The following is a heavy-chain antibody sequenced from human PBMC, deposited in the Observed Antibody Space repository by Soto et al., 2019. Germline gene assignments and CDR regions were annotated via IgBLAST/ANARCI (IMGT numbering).Heavy chain of an antibody. V-gene: IGHV3-66*01. CDR3: ARDVGTKQWPNWKAFDI. CDR2: IYSGGST. CDR1: GFTVSSNY. Sequence: EVQLVESGGGFVQPGGSLRLSCAASGFTVSSNYMSWVRQAPGKGLEWVSVIYSGGSTYYADSVKGRFTISRDNSKNTLYLQMNSLRAEDTAVYYCARDVGTKQWPNWKAFDIWGEGTMVTVSS. J-gene: IGHJ3*02. D-gene: IGHD6-19*01.